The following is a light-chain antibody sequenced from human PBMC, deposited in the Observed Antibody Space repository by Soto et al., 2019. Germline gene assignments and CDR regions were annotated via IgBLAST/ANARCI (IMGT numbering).Light chain of an antibody. CDR3: QQSYNTLLT. CDR1: QSISNL. CDR2: AAS. V-gene: IGKV1-39*01. J-gene: IGKJ3*01. Sequence: DIQMTQSPSTLSASVGDRVTISCRASQSISNLLSWYQQKPGKAPKLLIYAASSLQSGVPSRFSGSGSGTDFTLTISSLQPEDFATYYCQQSYNTLLTFGPGTKVDI.